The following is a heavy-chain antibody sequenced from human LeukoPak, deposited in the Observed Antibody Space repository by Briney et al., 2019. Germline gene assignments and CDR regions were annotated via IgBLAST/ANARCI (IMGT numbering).Heavy chain of an antibody. J-gene: IGHJ6*03. Sequence: SVKVSCKASGYSFTSYGISWVRQAPGQGLEWVGWISADNGDTTNAQKVQGRVTMTTDTSTSTASMELRSLRFDDTAVYYCARDLPRRESNSFYFYADYMDVWGKGTTVIVSS. CDR1: GYSFTSYG. D-gene: IGHD4-23*01. CDR2: ISADNGDT. CDR3: ARDLPRRESNSFYFYADYMDV. V-gene: IGHV1-18*01.